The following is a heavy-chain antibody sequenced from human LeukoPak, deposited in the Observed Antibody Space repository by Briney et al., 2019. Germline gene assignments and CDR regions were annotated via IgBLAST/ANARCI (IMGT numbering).Heavy chain of an antibody. V-gene: IGHV1-18*01. Sequence: GXXGVGQAPGQGLEGVGWISAYNGNTNYAQKLQGRVTMTTDTSTSTAYMELRSLRSDDTAVYYCARDSGEPRRFLAEYFQHWGQGTLVTVSS. CDR1: G. CDR3: ARDSGEPRRFLAEYFQH. J-gene: IGHJ1*01. D-gene: IGHD3-3*01. CDR2: ISAYNGNT.